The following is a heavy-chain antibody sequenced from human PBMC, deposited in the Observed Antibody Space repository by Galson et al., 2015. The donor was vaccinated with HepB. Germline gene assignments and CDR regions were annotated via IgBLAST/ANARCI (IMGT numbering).Heavy chain of an antibody. Sequence: ETLSLTCAVYGGSFSGYYWSWIRQPPGKGLEWIGEINHSGSTNYNPSLKSRVTISVDTSKNQFSLKLSSVTAADTAVYYCARGAQGSAGYYYYMDVWGKGTTVTVSS. J-gene: IGHJ6*03. CDR1: GGSFSGYY. CDR3: ARGAQGSAGYYYYMDV. V-gene: IGHV4-34*01. CDR2: INHSGST.